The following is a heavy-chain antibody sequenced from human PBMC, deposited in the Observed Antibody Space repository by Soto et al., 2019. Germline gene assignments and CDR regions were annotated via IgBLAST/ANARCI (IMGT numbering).Heavy chain of an antibody. CDR2: ISWNGGSA. CDR3: ARGYYDTLTGYYN. Sequence: EVQLVESGGGVVRPGGSLRLSCAASGFTFDDYGMNWVRQAPGKGLEWVSSISWNGGSADYADSVKGRFIISRDNAKSSLYLQVNSLRAEDTALYHCARGYYDTLTGYYNWGQGTLVTVSS. J-gene: IGHJ4*02. D-gene: IGHD3-9*01. V-gene: IGHV3-20*01. CDR1: GFTFDDYG.